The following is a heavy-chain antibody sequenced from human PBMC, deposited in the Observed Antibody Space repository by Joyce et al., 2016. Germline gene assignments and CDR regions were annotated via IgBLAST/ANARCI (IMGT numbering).Heavy chain of an antibody. CDR2: ISAHHGNT. V-gene: IGHV1-18*01. CDR1: GYIFTTYG. CDR3: ARDIHYYNSSGYYWGAFDI. J-gene: IGHJ3*02. Sequence: QVQLVQSGSEVKKPGASVEVSCKASGYIFTTYGISWVRQAPGQGFEWMGWISAHHGNTKYAQKFQGRVTMTIDTSTSTAYMELESLRSDDTAVYYCARDIHYYNSSGYYWGAFDIWGQGQWSPSLQ. D-gene: IGHD3-22*01.